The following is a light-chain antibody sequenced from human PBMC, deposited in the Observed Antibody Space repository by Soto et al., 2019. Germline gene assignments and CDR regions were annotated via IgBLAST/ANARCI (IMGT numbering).Light chain of an antibody. V-gene: IGLV2-14*03. J-gene: IGLJ2*01. CDR3: SSYTIRSTVV. CDR2: DVA. CDR1: SSDVGAYNY. Sequence: HSALTQPASVSGSPGQSITISCTGTSSDVGAYNYVSWYQHHPGKAPKLMIYDVANRPSGVSNRFSGSKSGNTASLTISGLQAEDEADYYCSSYTIRSTVVFGGGTKLTVL.